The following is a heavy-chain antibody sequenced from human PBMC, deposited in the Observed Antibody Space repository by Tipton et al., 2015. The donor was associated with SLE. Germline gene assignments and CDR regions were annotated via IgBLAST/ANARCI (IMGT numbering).Heavy chain of an antibody. CDR3: ARRLAARRARGGRDFDY. CDR1: GGSISSGGYY. Sequence: TLSLTCTVSGGSISSGGYYWSWIRQHPGKGLEWIGYIYYSGSTYYNPSLKSRVTISVDTSKKQFSLKLSSVTAADTAVYYCARRLAARRARGGRDFDYWGQGTLVTVSS. V-gene: IGHV4-31*03. CDR2: IYYSGST. J-gene: IGHJ4*02. D-gene: IGHD6-6*01.